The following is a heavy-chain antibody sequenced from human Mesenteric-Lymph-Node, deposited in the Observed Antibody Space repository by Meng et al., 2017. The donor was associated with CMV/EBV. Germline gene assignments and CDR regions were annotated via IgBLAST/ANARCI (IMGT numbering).Heavy chain of an antibody. Sequence: GGSLRLSCAASGFTFSSYAMHWVRQAPGKGLEWVAVISYDGSNKYYADSVKGRFTISRDNSKNTLYLQMNSLRAEDTAVYYCAGSIVVVPAAYAPNYYYYGMDVWGQGTTVTVSS. CDR1: GFTFSSYA. V-gene: IGHV3-30-3*01. J-gene: IGHJ6*02. CDR3: AGSIVVVPAAYAPNYYYYGMDV. CDR2: ISYDGSNK. D-gene: IGHD2-2*01.